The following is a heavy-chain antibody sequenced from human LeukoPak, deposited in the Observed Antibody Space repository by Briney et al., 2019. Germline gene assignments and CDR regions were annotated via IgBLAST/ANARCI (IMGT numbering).Heavy chain of an antibody. D-gene: IGHD3-9*01. CDR2: ISSSSSYI. V-gene: IGHV3-21*01. CDR1: GFTFSSYS. Sequence: PGGSLRLSCAASGFTFSSYSMNWVRQAPGKGLEWVSSISSSSSYIYYADSVKGRFTISRDNAKNSLYLQMNSLRAEDTAVYYCARGADILPSDAFDIWGQGTMVTVSS. CDR3: ARGADILPSDAFDI. J-gene: IGHJ3*02.